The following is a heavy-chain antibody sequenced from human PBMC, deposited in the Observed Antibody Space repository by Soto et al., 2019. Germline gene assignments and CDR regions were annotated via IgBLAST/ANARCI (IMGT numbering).Heavy chain of an antibody. Sequence: PSGTLALTCTVSGGSIGSSSYYWGWIRQPPGKGLEWIGSIYYSGSTYYNPSLKSRVTISVDTSKNQFSLKLSSVTAADTAVYYCARRAHAFDISGQGTMVTVSS. V-gene: IGHV4-39*01. CDR1: GGSIGSSSYY. CDR3: ARRAHAFDI. CDR2: IYYSGST. J-gene: IGHJ3*02.